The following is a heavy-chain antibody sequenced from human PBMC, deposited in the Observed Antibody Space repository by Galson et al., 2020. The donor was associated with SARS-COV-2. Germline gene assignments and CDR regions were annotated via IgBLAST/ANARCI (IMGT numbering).Heavy chain of an antibody. CDR3: ARTHDRRAYYSIDYYFDY. CDR2: IHHSGST. D-gene: IGHD3-22*01. V-gene: IGHV4-38-2*02. CDR1: GDSISSGYY. Sequence: ALETLSLTCSVSGDSISSGYYWGWIRQPPGKGLEWIGSIHHSGSTYYNPSLKSRVTISVDTSKNQFSLNLSSVTAADTAVYYCARTHDRRAYYSIDYYFDYWGQGTLVIVSS. J-gene: IGHJ4*02.